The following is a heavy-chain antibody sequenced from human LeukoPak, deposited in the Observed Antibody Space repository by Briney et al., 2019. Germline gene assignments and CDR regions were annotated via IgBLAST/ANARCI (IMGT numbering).Heavy chain of an antibody. CDR2: IYYSGST. CDR3: ARSLSYSHQMGFEY. CDR1: GGSISSGGYY. Sequence: SETLSLTCTVSGGSISSGGYYWTWIRQPPGKGLEWIGYIYYSGSTYYNPSLKSRVTISVDTSKNQFSLKLSSVTAADTAVYYCARSLSYSHQMGFEYWGQGTLVTVSS. J-gene: IGHJ4*02. V-gene: IGHV4-30-4*01. D-gene: IGHD4-11*01.